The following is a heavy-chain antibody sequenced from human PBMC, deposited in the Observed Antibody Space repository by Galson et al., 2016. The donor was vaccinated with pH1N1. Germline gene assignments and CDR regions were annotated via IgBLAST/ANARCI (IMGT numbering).Heavy chain of an antibody. CDR1: GGSFARYA. Sequence: SVKVSCKASGGSFARYAVSWVRQAPGQGLEWMGRIIPIYGTANYAQKFQGRATITADEYTTTVYMELNSLISEDTAIYYCARPGRTETTKEGFAWGYGMDVWGQGTTVTVSS. V-gene: IGHV1-69*13. CDR2: IIPIYGTA. CDR3: ARPGRTETTKEGFAWGYGMDV. D-gene: IGHD1-1*01. J-gene: IGHJ6*02.